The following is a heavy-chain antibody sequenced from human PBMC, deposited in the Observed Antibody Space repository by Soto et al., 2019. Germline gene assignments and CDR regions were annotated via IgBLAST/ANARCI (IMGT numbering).Heavy chain of an antibody. J-gene: IGHJ5*01. V-gene: IGHV1-46*01. D-gene: IGHD1-26*01. Sequence: AASVKVSCTAPEDTFTSYYINWVRQAPGQGLEWMGIINPNGGSTRYAQKFQGRVTFTRDTPASTVYLELRSLRSDDTAFYYCAGSSGGVFGIIIEGSNWFGSWGQGTLVTVSS. CDR2: INPNGGST. CDR3: AGSSGGVFGIIIEGSNWFGS. CDR1: EDTFTSYY.